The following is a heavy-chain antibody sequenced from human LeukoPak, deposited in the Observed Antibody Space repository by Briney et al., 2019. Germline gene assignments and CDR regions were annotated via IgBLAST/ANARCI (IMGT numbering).Heavy chain of an antibody. D-gene: IGHD6-19*01. CDR2: ISGDGGST. Sequence: GGSLRLSCAASGFTFDDYAMHWVRQAPGKGLEWVSLISGDGGSTYYADSVKGRFTISRDNAKNTLYLQMNSLRAEDTAVYYCARLAVAGDYFDYWGQGTLVTVSS. CDR1: GFTFDDYA. J-gene: IGHJ4*02. V-gene: IGHV3-43*02. CDR3: ARLAVAGDYFDY.